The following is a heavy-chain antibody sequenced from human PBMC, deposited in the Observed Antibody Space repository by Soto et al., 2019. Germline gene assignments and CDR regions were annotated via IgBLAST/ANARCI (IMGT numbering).Heavy chain of an antibody. J-gene: IGHJ6*02. CDR1: GFTFGDYA. Sequence: GGSLRLSCTASGFTFGDYAMSWVRQAPGKGLEWVAFVSRAAYGGSTGYAASVKGSFTSSNADSKIIPDLQMLSLEDTDAAEYYCTREYIWDYYGSESYGYYYYGMDVWGQGTTVTVSS. CDR3: TREYIWDYYGSESYGYYYYGMDV. V-gene: IGHV3-49*04. D-gene: IGHD3-10*01. CDR2: VSRAAYGGST.